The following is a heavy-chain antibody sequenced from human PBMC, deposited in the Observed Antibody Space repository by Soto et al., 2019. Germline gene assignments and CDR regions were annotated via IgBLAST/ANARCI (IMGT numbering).Heavy chain of an antibody. V-gene: IGHV4-4*02. CDR2: IYHSGST. CDR1: GGSISSSNW. Sequence: VSLTCAVSGGSISSSNWWSWVRQPPGKGLEWIGEIYHSGSTNYNPSLKSRVTISVDKSKNQFSLKLSSVTAADTAVYYCARVYYDSSGYYYVPYAFDIWGQGTMVTVS. D-gene: IGHD3-22*01. J-gene: IGHJ3*02. CDR3: ARVYYDSSGYYYVPYAFDI.